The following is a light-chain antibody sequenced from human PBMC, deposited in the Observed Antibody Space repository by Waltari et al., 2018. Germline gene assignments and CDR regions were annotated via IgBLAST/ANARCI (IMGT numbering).Light chain of an antibody. Sequence: ESVMTQSPATQSVSPGEGVTLSCRASQSVSSDLAWYQQKPGQAPRLLVYGASTRATGMPARFSGSGSGTEFTLTISSLQSEDFAVYYCQQYNTWPHTFGQGTKLEIK. CDR1: QSVSSD. V-gene: IGKV3-15*01. J-gene: IGKJ2*01. CDR3: QQYNTWPHT. CDR2: GAS.